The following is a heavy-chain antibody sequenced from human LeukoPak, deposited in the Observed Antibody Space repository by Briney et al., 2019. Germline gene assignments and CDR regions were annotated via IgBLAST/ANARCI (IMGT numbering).Heavy chain of an antibody. CDR3: AKFDQDWGTFDY. D-gene: IGHD7-27*01. Sequence: ASVKVSCKASGYTFGGYYIHWVRQAPGQGLEWMGWIKPDSGDTHYVQKFQGRVTMTRDTSITTAYMELSLRSDDTAVYYCAKFDQDWGTFDYWGQGTVVTVSS. CDR1: GYTFGGYY. J-gene: IGHJ4*02. CDR2: IKPDSGDT. V-gene: IGHV1-2*02.